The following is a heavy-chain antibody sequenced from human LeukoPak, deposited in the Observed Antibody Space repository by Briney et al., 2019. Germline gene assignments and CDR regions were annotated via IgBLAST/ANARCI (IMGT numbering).Heavy chain of an antibody. D-gene: IGHD2-2*02. CDR3: ARGGPADEGYCSSTSCYKGWFDP. Sequence: SETLSLTCTVSGGSISSYYWSWIRQPAGKGLEWIGRIYTSGSTNYNPSLESRVTISVDTSKNQFSLKLSSVTAADTAVYYCARGGPADEGYCSSTSCYKGWFDPWGQGTLVTVSS. CDR2: IYTSGST. CDR1: GGSISSYY. V-gene: IGHV4-4*07. J-gene: IGHJ5*02.